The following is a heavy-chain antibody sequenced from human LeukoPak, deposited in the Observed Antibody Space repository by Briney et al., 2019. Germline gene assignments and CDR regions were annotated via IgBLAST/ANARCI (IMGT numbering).Heavy chain of an antibody. CDR1: GGSISSYY. D-gene: IGHD3-10*01. CDR3: ARDLGSLWFPSPDI. J-gene: IGHJ3*02. Sequence: SETLSLTCTVSGGSISSYYWSWIRQPPGKGLEWIGYIYYSGSTNYNPSLKSRVTISVDTSKNQFSLKLSSVTAADTAVYYCARDLGSLWFPSPDIWGQGTMVTVSS. V-gene: IGHV4-59*01. CDR2: IYYSGST.